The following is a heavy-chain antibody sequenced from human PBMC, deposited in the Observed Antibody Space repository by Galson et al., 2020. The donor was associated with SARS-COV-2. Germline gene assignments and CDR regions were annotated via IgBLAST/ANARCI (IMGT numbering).Heavy chain of an antibody. D-gene: IGHD3-10*01. CDR1: GFTFTSSA. J-gene: IGHJ3*02. CDR3: VAQGSSFYYPFDI. CDR2: IVVGSGNT. Sequence: SVKVSCKASGFTFTSSAMQWVRQARGQRLEWIGWIVVGSGNTNYAQKFQERVTITRDMSTSTAYMELSSLRSEDTAVYYCVAQGSSFYYPFDIWGQGTMVTVSS. V-gene: IGHV1-58*02.